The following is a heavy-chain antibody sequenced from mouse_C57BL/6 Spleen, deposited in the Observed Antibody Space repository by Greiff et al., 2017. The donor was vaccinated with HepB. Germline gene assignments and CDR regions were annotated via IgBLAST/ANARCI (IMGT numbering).Heavy chain of an antibody. CDR1: GFNIKDYY. CDR3: TTPSTMVTYFDV. J-gene: IGHJ1*03. Sequence: VQLQQSGAELVRPGASVKLSCTASGFNIKDYYMHWVKQRPEQGLEWIGRIDPEDGDTEYAPKFPGKATMTADTSSNTAYLQLSSLTSEDTAVYYCTTPSTMVTYFDVWGTGTTVTVSS. V-gene: IGHV14-1*01. CDR2: IDPEDGDT. D-gene: IGHD2-2*01.